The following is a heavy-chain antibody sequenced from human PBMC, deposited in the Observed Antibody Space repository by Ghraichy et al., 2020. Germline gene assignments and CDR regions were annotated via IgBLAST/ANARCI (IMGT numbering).Heavy chain of an antibody. CDR1: GFTFSNYA. CDR2: SSGSGSSS. J-gene: IGHJ6*02. V-gene: IGHV3-23*01. D-gene: IGHD1-14*01. CDR3: AKGVLIYEGTRKGMDV. Sequence: GESLNISCAASGFTFSNYAMSWVRQAQGKGLEWVSASSGSGSSSYYADSVKGRFTISRDNSKNTLYLQMNSLRGEESALYYCAKGVLIYEGTRKGMDVWGQGTTVTVSS.